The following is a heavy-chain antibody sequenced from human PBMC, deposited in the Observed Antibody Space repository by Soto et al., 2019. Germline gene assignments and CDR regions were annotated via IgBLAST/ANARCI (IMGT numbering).Heavy chain of an antibody. CDR3: VKSRGGNNFDFFD. CDR1: GFTFSGYA. D-gene: IGHD5-12*01. Sequence: GGSLRLSCSASGFTFSGYAMNWVLQAPGKGLQYVSGGRGHEDPPFYADSVKGRFTISRDNSKNTLYLQMSSLSADDTAVYYCVKSRGGNNFDFFDWGQGALVTVSS. V-gene: IGHV3-64D*06. J-gene: IGHJ4*02. CDR2: GRGHEDPP.